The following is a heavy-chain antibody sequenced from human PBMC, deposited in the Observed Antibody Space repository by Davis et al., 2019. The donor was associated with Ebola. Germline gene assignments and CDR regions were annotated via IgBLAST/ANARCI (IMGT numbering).Heavy chain of an antibody. V-gene: IGHV1-18*01. Sequence: ASVKVSCKASGYTFTSYGISWVRQAPGQGLEWMGWISAYNGNTNYAQKLQGRVTMTTDTSTSTVYMELSSLRSEDTAVYYCARREAYYGSGSYYNERYNWFDPWGQGTLVTVSS. CDR2: ISAYNGNT. J-gene: IGHJ5*02. CDR1: GYTFTSYG. CDR3: ARREAYYGSGSYYNERYNWFDP. D-gene: IGHD3-10*01.